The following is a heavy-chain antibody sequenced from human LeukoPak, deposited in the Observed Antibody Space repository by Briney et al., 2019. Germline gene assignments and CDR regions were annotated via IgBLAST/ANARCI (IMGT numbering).Heavy chain of an antibody. V-gene: IGHV3-73*01. CDR3: TRPFGSGSYESLDV. J-gene: IGHJ6*02. Sequence: GGSLKLSCAASGFIFSDSAIHWVRQASGKGLEWVGRIRTKGNNYATGYSASVKGRFTISRDDSRSTAYLQLSSLKAEDTAIYYCTRPFGSGSYESLDVWGQGTTVTVSS. D-gene: IGHD3-10*01. CDR2: IRTKGNNYAT. CDR1: GFIFSDSA.